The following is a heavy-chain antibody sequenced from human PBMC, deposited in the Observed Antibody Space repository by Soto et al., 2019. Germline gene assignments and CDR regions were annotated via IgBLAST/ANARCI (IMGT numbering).Heavy chain of an antibody. Sequence: QVQLQESGPGLVKPSQTLSLTCTVSGGSISSGGYYWSWIRQHPGKGLEWIGYIYYSGSTYYNPSLKSRVTISVDTSKNQFSLKLSSVTAADTTVYYCAREQGGGTNWFDPWGQGTLVTVSS. J-gene: IGHJ5*02. CDR2: IYYSGST. V-gene: IGHV4-31*03. CDR1: GGSISSGGYY. CDR3: AREQGGGTNWFDP. D-gene: IGHD3-16*01.